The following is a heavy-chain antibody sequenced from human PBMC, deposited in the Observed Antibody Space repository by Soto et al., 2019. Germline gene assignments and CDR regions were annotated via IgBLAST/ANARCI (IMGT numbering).Heavy chain of an antibody. J-gene: IGHJ6*03. CDR1: GFTVSSNY. Sequence: GGSLRLSCAASGFTVSSNYMSWVRQAPGKGLEWVSVIYSGGSTYYADSVKGRFTISRHNSKNTLYLQMNSLRAEDTAVYYCAREWRDLGYDILTGYYYYYYMDVWGKGTTVTVSS. V-gene: IGHV3-53*04. CDR3: AREWRDLGYDILTGYYYYYYMDV. CDR2: IYSGGST. D-gene: IGHD3-9*01.